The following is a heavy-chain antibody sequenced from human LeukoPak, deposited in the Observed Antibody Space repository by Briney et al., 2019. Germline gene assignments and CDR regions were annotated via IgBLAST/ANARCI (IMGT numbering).Heavy chain of an antibody. V-gene: IGHV3-30*02. CDR3: AKNELELQGPFDP. CDR1: GFTFNNYG. D-gene: IGHD1-7*01. CDR2: IRYDGSNK. J-gene: IGHJ5*02. Sequence: GGSLRLSCAASGFTFNNYGMHWVRQAPGKGLEWVAFIRYDGSNKYYADSVKGRFTISRDNSKNTLYLQMNSLRAEDTAVYYCAKNELELQGPFDPWGQGTLVTVSS.